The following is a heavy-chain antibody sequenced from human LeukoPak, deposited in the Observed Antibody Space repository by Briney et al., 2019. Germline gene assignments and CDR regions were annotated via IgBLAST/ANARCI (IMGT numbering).Heavy chain of an antibody. D-gene: IGHD2-15*01. J-gene: IGHJ3*02. V-gene: IGHV3-74*01. CDR2: INSDGSST. Sequence: PGGSLRLSCAASGFTFSSYWMHWVRQAPGKGLVWVSRINSDGSSTSYADSVKGRFTISRDNAKNTLYLQMNSLRAEDTAVYYCARSVVVGTAGIRRAFDIWGQGTMVTVSS. CDR3: ARSVVVGTAGIRRAFDI. CDR1: GFTFSSYW.